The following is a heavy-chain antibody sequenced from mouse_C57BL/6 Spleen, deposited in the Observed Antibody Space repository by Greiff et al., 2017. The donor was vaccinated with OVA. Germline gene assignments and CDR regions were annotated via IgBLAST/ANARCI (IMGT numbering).Heavy chain of an antibody. CDR2: IYPGDGDT. D-gene: IGHD1-1*01. CDR1: GYAFSSSW. CDR3: AGGTTVYYFDY. J-gene: IGHJ2*01. V-gene: IGHV1-82*01. Sequence: VQLQQSGPELVKPGASVKISCKASGYAFSSSWMNWVKQRPGKGLEWIGRIYPGDGDTNYNGKFKGKATLTADKSSSTAYMQLSSLTSEDSAVYVCAGGTTVYYFDYWGQGTTLTVSS.